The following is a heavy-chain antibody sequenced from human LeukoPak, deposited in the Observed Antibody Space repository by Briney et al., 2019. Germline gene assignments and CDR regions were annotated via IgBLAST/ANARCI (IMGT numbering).Heavy chain of an antibody. CDR3: VRDPFDSSGHDQGAY. J-gene: IGHJ4*02. CDR2: IIHTGVET. Sequence: GGSLRLSCAASGFTVSNYHINWVRQAPGWGLEWVAAIIHTGVETYYADSVKGRLTLSRDNSENMVHLQMNSLTVDDTAVYYCVRDPFDSSGHDQGAYWGQGALVTVSS. V-gene: IGHV3-23*01. D-gene: IGHD3-22*01. CDR1: GFTVSNYH.